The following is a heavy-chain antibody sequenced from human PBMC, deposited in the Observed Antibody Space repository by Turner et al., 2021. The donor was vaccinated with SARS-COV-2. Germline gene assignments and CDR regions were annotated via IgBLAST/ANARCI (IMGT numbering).Heavy chain of an antibody. J-gene: IGHJ2*01. CDR1: AFTFRSYG. V-gene: IGHV3-21*06. CDR3: CSSDL. Sequence: ESGGGLVKPGGSLRVSCAAYAFTFRSYGMNWVRQAPGKGLEWVSSISSSSSYIYYADSMKGRFTISRNNAKIFVSSKRRHTRYWRDGSSDVCSSDL. CDR2: ISSSSSYI. D-gene: IGHD2-15*01.